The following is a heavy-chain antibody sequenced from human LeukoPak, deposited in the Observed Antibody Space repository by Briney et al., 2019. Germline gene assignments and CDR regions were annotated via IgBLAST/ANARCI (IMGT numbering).Heavy chain of an antibody. CDR3: ARELSDYVWGSYRSMGFDY. CDR2: ISGSGGST. V-gene: IGHV3-23*01. CDR1: GFTFSSYA. J-gene: IGHJ4*02. Sequence: PGGSLRLSCAASGFTFSSYAMSWVRQAPGKGLEWVSAISGSGGSTYYADSVKGRFTISRDNSKNTLYLQMNSLRAEDTAVYYCARELSDYVWGSYRSMGFDYWGQGTLVTVSS. D-gene: IGHD3-16*02.